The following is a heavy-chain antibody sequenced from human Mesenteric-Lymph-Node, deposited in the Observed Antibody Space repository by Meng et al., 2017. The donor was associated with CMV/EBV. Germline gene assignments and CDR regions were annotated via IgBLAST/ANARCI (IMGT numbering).Heavy chain of an antibody. V-gene: IGHV4-39*07. CDR1: GGSISSSSYY. Sequence: PETLSLTCIVSGGSISSSSYYWGWIRQPPGKGLEWIGSIYYSGSTYYNSSLKSRVTISVDTSKNQFSLKLSSVTAADTAVYYCARDPVLIVVVPAATGVDYWGQGTLVTVSS. CDR3: ARDPVLIVVVPAATGVDY. D-gene: IGHD2-2*01. CDR2: IYYSGST. J-gene: IGHJ4*02.